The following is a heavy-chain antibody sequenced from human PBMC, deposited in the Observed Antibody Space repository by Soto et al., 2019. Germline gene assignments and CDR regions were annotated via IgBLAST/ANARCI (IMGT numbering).Heavy chain of an antibody. CDR1: GGSISSYY. CDR2: IYYSGST. Sequence: ASETLSLTCTVSGGSISSYYWSWIRQPPGKGLEWIGYIYYSGSTNYNPSLKSRVTISVDTSKNQFSLKLSSVTAADTAVYYCARIIAAAGWFDPWGQGTLVTVSS. CDR3: ARIIAAAGWFDP. D-gene: IGHD6-13*01. J-gene: IGHJ5*02. V-gene: IGHV4-59*01.